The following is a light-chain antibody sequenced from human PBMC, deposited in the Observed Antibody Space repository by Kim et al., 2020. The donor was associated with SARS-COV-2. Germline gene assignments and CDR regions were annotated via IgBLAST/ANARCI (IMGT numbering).Light chain of an antibody. CDR3: QAWDSSTAV. CDR1: KLGDKY. Sequence: GAPGQTASITCSGDKLGDKYACWYQQKPGQSPVLVIYQDSKRPAGIPERFSGSNSGNTATLTISGTQAMDEADYYCQAWDSSTAVFGGGTQLTVL. V-gene: IGLV3-1*01. J-gene: IGLJ2*01. CDR2: QDS.